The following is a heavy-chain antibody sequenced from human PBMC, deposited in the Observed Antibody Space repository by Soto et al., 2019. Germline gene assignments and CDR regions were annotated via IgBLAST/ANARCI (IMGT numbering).Heavy chain of an antibody. Sequence: GASVKVSCKASGGTLSSYAISWVRQAPGQGLEWMGGIIPIFGTANYAQKFQGRVTITADESTSTAYMELSSLRSEDTAVYYCARDFWESIVVETPFAMDVWGQGTTVTVSS. J-gene: IGHJ6*02. CDR2: IIPIFGTA. V-gene: IGHV1-69*13. CDR1: GGTLSSYA. CDR3: ARDFWESIVVETPFAMDV. D-gene: IGHD2-15*01.